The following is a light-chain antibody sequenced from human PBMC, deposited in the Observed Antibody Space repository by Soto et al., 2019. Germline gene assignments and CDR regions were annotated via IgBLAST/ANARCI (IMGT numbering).Light chain of an antibody. CDR3: LSFTTISTYI. Sequence: QSVLPQPASVSASPGQSITISCTGTSSDVGFYNYVSWYQHLPGKAPKLMIYEVTNRPSGVSDRFSGSKSGNTASLTISGLQAEDEADYYCLSFTTISTYIFGTGTKVTVL. V-gene: IGLV2-14*01. CDR2: EVT. CDR1: SSDVGFYNY. J-gene: IGLJ1*01.